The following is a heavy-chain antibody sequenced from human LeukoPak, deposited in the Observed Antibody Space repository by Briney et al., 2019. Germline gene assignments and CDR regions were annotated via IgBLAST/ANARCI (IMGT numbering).Heavy chain of an antibody. CDR2: IKQDGSEK. CDR1: GFTFSTYW. J-gene: IGHJ4*02. CDR3: ARLIRPYFDY. Sequence: GGSLRLSCVASGFTFSTYWMSWVRQAPGKGLEWVASIKQDGSEKYYVDSVKGRFTISRDNAKNSLYLQMNSLRAEDAAVYYCARLIRPYFDYWGQGTLVTVSS. V-gene: IGHV3-7*05.